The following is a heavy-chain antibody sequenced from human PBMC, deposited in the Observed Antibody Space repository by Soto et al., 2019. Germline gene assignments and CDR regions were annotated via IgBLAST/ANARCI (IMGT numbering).Heavy chain of an antibody. CDR2: ISGSGGRT. J-gene: IGHJ2*01. V-gene: IGHV3-23*01. CDR3: AKARGELPYWYFDL. D-gene: IGHD1-26*01. Sequence: EVPLLESGGGLVQPGGSLRLSCAASGFTFSSYAMTWVRQAPGKGPEWVSGISGSGGRTYYADSVKGRFTISRDTSKNTLYLQMNSLGAEDTAVYYCAKARGELPYWYFDLWGRGTLVTVSS. CDR1: GFTFSSYA.